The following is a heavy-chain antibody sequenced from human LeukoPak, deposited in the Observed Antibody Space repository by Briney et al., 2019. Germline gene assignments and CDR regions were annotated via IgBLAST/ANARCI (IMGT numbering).Heavy chain of an antibody. J-gene: IGHJ4*02. V-gene: IGHV3-11*04. Sequence: GGSLRLSCAASGFTFSDYYMAWIRQAPGKGLEWVSFISSSGSTINHADSVKGRFTISRDSAKNSLSLQMNSLGAEDTAVYYCAKVGSSIDFDYWGQGTLVTVSS. D-gene: IGHD2-2*01. CDR1: GFTFSDYY. CDR2: ISSSGSTI. CDR3: AKVGSSIDFDY.